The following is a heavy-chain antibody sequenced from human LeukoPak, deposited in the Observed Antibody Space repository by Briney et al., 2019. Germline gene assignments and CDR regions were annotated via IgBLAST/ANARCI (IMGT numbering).Heavy chain of an antibody. J-gene: IGHJ2*01. CDR2: INGGGVNT. Sequence: PGGSPRLSCAASGFIFSNYAMSWVRQAPGKGLEWVSSINGGGVNTYYPDSVKGRFTISRDNSQNSLYVQMNSLRAEDTAVYYCARSRGSGWYGDWYFDLWGRGTLVTVSS. CDR3: ARSRGSGWYGDWYFDL. CDR1: GFIFSNYA. V-gene: IGHV3-23*01. D-gene: IGHD6-19*01.